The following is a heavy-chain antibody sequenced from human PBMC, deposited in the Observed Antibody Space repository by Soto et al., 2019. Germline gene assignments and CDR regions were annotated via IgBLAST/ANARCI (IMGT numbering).Heavy chain of an antibody. CDR3: AKHDTPYSSSSYHDY. Sequence: EVQLLESGGGLVQPGGSLRLSCAASGFTFSSYAMSWVRQAPGKGLEWVSAISGSGGSTYYADSVKGRFTISRDNSKNTLYLQMNRLRAEDTAVYYCAKHDTPYSSSSYHDYWGQGTLVTVSS. J-gene: IGHJ4*02. D-gene: IGHD6-6*01. CDR1: GFTFSSYA. V-gene: IGHV3-23*01. CDR2: ISGSGGST.